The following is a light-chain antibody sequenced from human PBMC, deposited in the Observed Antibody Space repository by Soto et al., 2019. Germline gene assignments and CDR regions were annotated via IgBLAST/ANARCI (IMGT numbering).Light chain of an antibody. V-gene: IGLV1-40*01. Sequence: QSVLTQPPSVSGAPGQRVTISCTGSSSNIGAGYDVHWYQQLPGTAPKLLIYGNSNRPSGVPDRFSGSKFGTSASLAITGLQSEVEADYYCQSYDSSLSGYVFGTGTKLTVL. CDR1: SSNIGAGYD. J-gene: IGLJ1*01. CDR2: GNS. CDR3: QSYDSSLSGYV.